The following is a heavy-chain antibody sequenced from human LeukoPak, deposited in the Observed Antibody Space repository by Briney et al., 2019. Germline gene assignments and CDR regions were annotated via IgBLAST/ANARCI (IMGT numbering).Heavy chain of an antibody. CDR2: ISGSGGNT. CDR3: AKDKDSGYDYSRDFDY. CDR1: GFTFSSYA. D-gene: IGHD5-12*01. V-gene: IGHV3-23*01. J-gene: IGHJ4*02. Sequence: PGGSLRLSCAASGFTFSSYAMSWVRQTPGKGLEWVSAISGSGGNTYYADSVKGRFTISRDNSKNTLYLQMNSLRAEDTAVYYCAKDKDSGYDYSRDFDYWGQGTLVTVSS.